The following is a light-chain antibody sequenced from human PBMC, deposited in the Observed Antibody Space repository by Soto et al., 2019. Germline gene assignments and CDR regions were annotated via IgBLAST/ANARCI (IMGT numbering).Light chain of an antibody. CDR1: SSDVGGYNY. J-gene: IGLJ2*01. V-gene: IGLV2-14*01. CDR2: EVS. Sequence: QSALTQPASVSGSPGQSITISCTGTSSDVGGYNYVSWYQQHPGKAPKLMIYEVSNRPSGVSNRFSGSKSANTASLTISGLQAEDEADYYCSSYTSSSTRRVVFGGGTQLTVL. CDR3: SSYTSSSTRRVV.